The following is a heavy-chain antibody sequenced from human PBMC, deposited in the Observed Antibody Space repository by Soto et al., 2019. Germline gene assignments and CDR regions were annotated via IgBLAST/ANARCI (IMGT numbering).Heavy chain of an antibody. Sequence: GGSLRLSCAASGFTFSSYSMNWVRQAPGKGLEWVSSISSSSSYIYYADSVKGRFTISRDNAKNSLYLQMNSLRAEDTAVYYCARARGGSSYYYYMDVWGKGTTVTVSS. D-gene: IGHD2-15*01. J-gene: IGHJ6*03. CDR2: ISSSSSYI. CDR3: ARARGGSSYYYYMDV. CDR1: GFTFSSYS. V-gene: IGHV3-21*01.